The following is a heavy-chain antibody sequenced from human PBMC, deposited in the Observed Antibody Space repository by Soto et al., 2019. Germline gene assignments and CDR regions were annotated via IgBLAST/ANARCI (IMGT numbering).Heavy chain of an antibody. D-gene: IGHD3-10*01. V-gene: IGHV4-39*01. Sequence: PSETLSLTCTVSGGSISSSSYYWGWIRQPPGKGLEWIGSIYYSGSTYYNPSLKSRVTISVDTSKNQFSLKLSSATAADTAVYYCARLVDSGSYYRYIDYWGQGTLVTVSS. CDR1: GGSISSSSYY. CDR2: IYYSGST. J-gene: IGHJ4*02. CDR3: ARLVDSGSYYRYIDY.